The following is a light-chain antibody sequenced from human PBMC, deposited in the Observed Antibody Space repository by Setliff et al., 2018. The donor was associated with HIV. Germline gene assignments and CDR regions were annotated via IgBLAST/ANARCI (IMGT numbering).Light chain of an antibody. V-gene: IGLV2-23*02. J-gene: IGLJ1*01. CDR3: SSHAGSGTYI. CDR2: EVT. Sequence: QSVLTQPASVSGSPGQSITISCTGTSSDIGSYDLVSWFQQHPGKAPKAIIYEVTKRPSGVSNRFSGSKSGNTASLTISGLQAEDEADYFCSSHAGSGTYIFATGTKVTVL. CDR1: SSDIGSYDL.